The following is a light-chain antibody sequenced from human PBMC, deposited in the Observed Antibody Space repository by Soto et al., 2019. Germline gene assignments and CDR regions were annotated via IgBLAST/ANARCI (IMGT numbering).Light chain of an antibody. CDR3: CSSEGSSNWL. J-gene: IGLJ3*02. CDR1: SSDVGAYNF. CDR2: EVS. Sequence: QSALTQPASVSGSPGQSITISCTGTSSDVGAYNFVSWYQHHPGRAPKLIIYEVSERPSGVSNRFSGSKSGDAASLTISGLHDDDEDYYCCCSSEGSSNWLFGGGTKLTVL. V-gene: IGLV2-23*02.